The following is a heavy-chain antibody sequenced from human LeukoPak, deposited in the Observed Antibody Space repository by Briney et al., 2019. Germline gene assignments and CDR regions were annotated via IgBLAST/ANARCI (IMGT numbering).Heavy chain of an antibody. Sequence: GASVKVSCKASGYTFTSYGISWVRQAPGQGLEWMGWIGAYNGNTNYAQKLQGRVTMTTDTSTSTAYMELRSLRSDDTAVYYCARDGRYYDFWSGYYYYFDYWGQGTLVTVSS. V-gene: IGHV1-18*01. CDR3: ARDGRYYDFWSGYYYYFDY. J-gene: IGHJ4*02. CDR2: IGAYNGNT. D-gene: IGHD3-3*01. CDR1: GYTFTSYG.